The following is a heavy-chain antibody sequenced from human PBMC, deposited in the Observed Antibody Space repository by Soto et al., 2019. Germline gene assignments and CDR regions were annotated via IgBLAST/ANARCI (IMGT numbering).Heavy chain of an antibody. CDR3: ARDNSVMYSSSWYEPGGLDF. V-gene: IGHV3-30-3*01. CDR1: GFTFSRYA. CDR2: ISYDGSNK. D-gene: IGHD6-13*01. Sequence: PGGSLRLSCAASGFTFSRYAMHWVRQAPGTGLEWVAVISYDGSNKYYADSVKGRFTISRDNSKNTLYLQMNSLRAEDTAVHYCARDNSVMYSSSWYEPGGLDFWGQGTTVTVSS. J-gene: IGHJ6*02.